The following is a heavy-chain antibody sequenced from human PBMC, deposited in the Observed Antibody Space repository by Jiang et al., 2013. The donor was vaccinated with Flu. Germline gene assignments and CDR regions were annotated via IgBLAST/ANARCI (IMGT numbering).Heavy chain of an antibody. V-gene: IGHV3-30*18. J-gene: IGHJ3*02. CDR2: ISYDGSNK. CDR1: GFTFSSYG. Sequence: VQLLESGGGVVQPGRSLRLSCAASGFTFSSYGMHWVRQAPGKGLEWVAVISYDGSNKYYADSVKGRFTISRDNSKNTLYLQMNSLRAEDTAVYYCAKLATDSLGRTDIYGDYDGGDAFDIWGQGTMVTVSS. CDR3: AKLATDSLGRTDIYGDYDGGDAFDI. D-gene: IGHD4-17*01.